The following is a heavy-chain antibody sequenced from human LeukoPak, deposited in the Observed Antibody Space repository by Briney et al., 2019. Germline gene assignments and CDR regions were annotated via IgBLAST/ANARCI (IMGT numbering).Heavy chain of an antibody. J-gene: IGHJ4*02. V-gene: IGHV1-18*01. Sequence: ASVKVSCKTSGYSFILYGISWVRQAPGQGPEWMGWISTSTGDTKYTQKFQGRVTLTTDTSTSTAYMELIRLRSDDTAVYYCASGGRFGAFDYWGQGTLVTISS. CDR2: ISTSTGDT. CDR1: GYSFILYG. D-gene: IGHD3-10*01. CDR3: ASGGRFGAFDY.